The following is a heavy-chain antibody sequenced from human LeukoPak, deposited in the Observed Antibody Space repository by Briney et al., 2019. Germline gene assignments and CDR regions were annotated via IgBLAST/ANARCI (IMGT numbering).Heavy chain of an antibody. CDR2: ISAYNGNT. J-gene: IGHJ6*03. V-gene: IGHV1-18*01. CDR1: GYTFTSYG. D-gene: IGHD3-22*01. Sequence: SVKVSCKASGYTFTSYGISWVRQAPGQGLEWMGWISAYNGNTNYAQKLQGRVTMTTDTSTSTAYMELRSLRSDDTAVYYCARSTDYYDSSGYYYMDVWGKGTTVTVSS. CDR3: ARSTDYYDSSGYYYMDV.